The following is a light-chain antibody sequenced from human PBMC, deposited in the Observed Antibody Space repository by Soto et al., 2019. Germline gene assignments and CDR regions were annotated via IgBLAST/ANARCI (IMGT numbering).Light chain of an antibody. Sequence: EIVMTQSPATLSVSPGERATLSCRASQSVSSNLAWYQQKPGQAHRLLIYGASTRATGIPARFSGSGSGTEFTLTISSLQSEDFAVYYCQQYNNWPVAFGQGTKV. J-gene: IGKJ1*01. CDR1: QSVSSN. CDR3: QQYNNWPVA. CDR2: GAS. V-gene: IGKV3-15*01.